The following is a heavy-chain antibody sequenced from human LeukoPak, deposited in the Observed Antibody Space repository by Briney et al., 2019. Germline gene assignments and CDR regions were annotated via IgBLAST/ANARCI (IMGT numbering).Heavy chain of an antibody. D-gene: IGHD6-19*01. CDR3: ARASSGWSDTLDY. CDR2: IHYSGST. J-gene: IGHJ4*02. V-gene: IGHV4-59*01. Sequence: SETLSLTCTVSGASISNYYWSWIRQSPGKGLEWIGYIHYSGSTNYNPSLKSRVTISIDTSKNQFSLKLSFVTAADTAVYYCARASSGWSDTLDYWGQGTLVTVSS. CDR1: GASISNYY.